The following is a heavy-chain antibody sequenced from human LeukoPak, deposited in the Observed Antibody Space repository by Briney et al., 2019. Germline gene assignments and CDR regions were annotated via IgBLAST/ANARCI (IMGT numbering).Heavy chain of an antibody. CDR2: INHSGST. V-gene: IGHV4-34*01. CDR1: GGSFSGYY. Sequence: KPSETLSLTCAVYGGSFSGYYWSWIRQPPGKGLEWIGEINHSGSTNYNPSLKSRVTISEDTSKNQFSLKLSSVTAADTAVYYCALTTVTTDWFDPWGQGTLVTVSS. J-gene: IGHJ5*02. CDR3: ALTTVTTDWFDP. D-gene: IGHD4-17*01.